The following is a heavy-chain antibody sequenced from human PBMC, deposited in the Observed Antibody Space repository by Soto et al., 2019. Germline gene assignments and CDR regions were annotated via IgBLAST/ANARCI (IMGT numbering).Heavy chain of an antibody. V-gene: IGHV3-53*01. D-gene: IGHD1-7*01. CDR3: ARANWNYDPTQNWFDP. Sequence: GGSLRLSCAASGFTVSSNYMSWVRQAPGKGLEWVSVIYSGGSTYYADSVKGRFTISRDNSKNTLYLQMNSLRAEDTAVYYCARANWNYDPTQNWFDPWGQGTLVTVSS. J-gene: IGHJ5*02. CDR1: GFTVSSNY. CDR2: IYSGGST.